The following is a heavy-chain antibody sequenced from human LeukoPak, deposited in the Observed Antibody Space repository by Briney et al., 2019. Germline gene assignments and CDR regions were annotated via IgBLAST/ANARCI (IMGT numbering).Heavy chain of an antibody. V-gene: IGHV3-23*01. D-gene: IGHD3-22*01. CDR1: GFTFSSYA. J-gene: IGHJ4*02. CDR2: ISGSGGST. CDR3: AKGGPPPPDYYDSSGALDY. Sequence: HPGGSLRLSCAASGFTFSSYAMSWVRQAPGKGLEWVSAISGSGGSTYYADSVKGRFTISRESSKNTLYLQMNGLRAEDTAVYYCAKGGPPPPDYYDSSGALDYWGQGTLVTVSS.